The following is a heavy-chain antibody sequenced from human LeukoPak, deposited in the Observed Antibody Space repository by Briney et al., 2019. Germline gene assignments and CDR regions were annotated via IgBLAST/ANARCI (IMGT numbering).Heavy chain of an antibody. CDR2: MSGSGGST. D-gene: IGHD2-15*01. Sequence: GGSLRLSCAASGFTFSSYAMSLVRQAPGKGLEWVSAMSGSGGSTYYANSVKGRFTVSRHNVKNSLFLQMNNLRVEDTAVYYCARDGGGSRFYNWFDPWGQGTLVTASS. V-gene: IGHV3-23*01. CDR1: GFTFSSYA. J-gene: IGHJ5*02. CDR3: ARDGGGSRFYNWFDP.